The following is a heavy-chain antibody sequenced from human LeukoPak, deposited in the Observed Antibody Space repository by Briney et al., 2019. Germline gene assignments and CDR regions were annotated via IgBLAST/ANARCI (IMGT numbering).Heavy chain of an antibody. CDR2: ISGSGGST. CDR3: AKGGTTYYYDSSGPFDY. D-gene: IGHD3-22*01. J-gene: IGHJ4*02. V-gene: IGHV3-23*01. CDR1: GFTFSSYA. Sequence: PGGSLRLSCAASGFTFSSYAMSWVRQAPGKGLEWVSAISGSGGSTYYADSVKGRFTISRDNSKNTLYLQINSLRAEDTAVYYCAKGGTTYYYDSSGPFDYWGQGTLVTVSS.